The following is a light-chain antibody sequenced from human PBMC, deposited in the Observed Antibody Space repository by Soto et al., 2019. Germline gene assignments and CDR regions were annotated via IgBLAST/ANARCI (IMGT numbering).Light chain of an antibody. V-gene: IGKV1-39*01. CDR2: GAS. CDR1: QTITTY. Sequence: DMQLTQSPSSLSACVGYRVTITCRASQTITTYLSWFQQEPGKAPKLLVYGASSLQSGVPSRFSGSGSGTEFTLTISSLQSEDFATYYCQQSYTTPITFGQGTRLEIK. J-gene: IGKJ5*01. CDR3: QQSYTTPIT.